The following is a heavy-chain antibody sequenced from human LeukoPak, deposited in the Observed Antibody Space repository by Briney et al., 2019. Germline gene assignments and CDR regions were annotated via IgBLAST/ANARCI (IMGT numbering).Heavy chain of an antibody. CDR3: ARMNYVSSGWGAPFDS. CDR2: ISTSGSRI. J-gene: IGHJ4*02. CDR1: RFTFSTYS. V-gene: IGHV3-48*04. Sequence: PGGSLRLSCAASRFTFSTYSMNWVRQTAGRGLEWVSYISTSGSRIDYADSVKGRFTISRDNAKNSLYLQMNSLRAEDTAVYYCARMNYVSSGWGAPFDSWGQGTLVTVSS. D-gene: IGHD1-7*01.